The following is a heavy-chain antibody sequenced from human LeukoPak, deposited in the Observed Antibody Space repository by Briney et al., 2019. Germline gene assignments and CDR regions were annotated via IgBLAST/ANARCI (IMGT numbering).Heavy chain of an antibody. CDR1: GFTFSTYA. CDR3: AKISSSAESNFDY. V-gene: IGHV3-30*02. CDR2: IWPDGSKK. Sequence: SGGSLRLSCAASGFTFSTYAMHWVRQAPGKGLECVAFIWPDGSKKYYADSVKGRFAISRENSKNTVYLQMNDLRPEDTALYFCAKISSSAESNFDYWGQGTLLTVSS. J-gene: IGHJ4*02. D-gene: IGHD6-25*01.